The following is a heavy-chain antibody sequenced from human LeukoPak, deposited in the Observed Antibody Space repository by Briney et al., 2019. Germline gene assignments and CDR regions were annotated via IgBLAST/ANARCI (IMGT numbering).Heavy chain of an antibody. Sequence: GGSLRLSCAASGFTFTTYSLNWVRQAPGKGLEWVSYISGRCNTIYYADSVKGRFTISRDNAKNSLYLQMNSLRAEDTAVYYCIVLAVAGTLGFDYWGQGTLVTVSS. D-gene: IGHD6-19*01. CDR1: GFTFTTYS. CDR2: ISGRCNTI. J-gene: IGHJ4*02. CDR3: IVLAVAGTLGFDY. V-gene: IGHV3-48*01.